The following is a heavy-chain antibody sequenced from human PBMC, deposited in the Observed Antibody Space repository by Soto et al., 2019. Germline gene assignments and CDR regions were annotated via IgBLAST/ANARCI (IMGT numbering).Heavy chain of an antibody. CDR2: IGHDGSSK. J-gene: IGHJ3*01. Sequence: QVHLVESGGGVVQPGRSLKLSCAASGFTFSRYGMNWVRQAPGKGLEWVAGIGHDGSSKYYADSVQGLLTISKDNSKNSLNVQMNNLRVEDTAVYYCARETVSNSGYGDELALWGQGTMVTVSS. CDR3: ARETVSNSGYGDELAL. V-gene: IGHV3-33*01. D-gene: IGHD5-12*01. CDR1: GFTFSRYG.